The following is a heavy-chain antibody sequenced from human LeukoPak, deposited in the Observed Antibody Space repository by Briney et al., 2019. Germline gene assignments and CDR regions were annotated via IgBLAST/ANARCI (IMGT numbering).Heavy chain of an antibody. CDR1: GGSFSGYY. D-gene: IGHD5-24*01. Sequence: SETLSLTCAVYGGSFSGYYWSWIRQPPGKGLEWIGEINHSGSTNYNPSLKSRVTISVDTSKNQFSLKLSSVTAADTAVYYCAGGYGRRWLKPGYYFDYGGQETLATVSS. V-gene: IGHV4-34*01. CDR2: INHSGST. CDR3: AGGYGRRWLKPGYYFDY. J-gene: IGHJ4*02.